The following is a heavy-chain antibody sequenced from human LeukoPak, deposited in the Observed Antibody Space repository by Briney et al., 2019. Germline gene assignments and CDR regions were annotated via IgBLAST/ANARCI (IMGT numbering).Heavy chain of an antibody. CDR1: GFTFSSYS. D-gene: IGHD3-10*01. Sequence: PGGSLRLSCAASGFTFSSYSMNWVRQAPGKGLEWVSYISSSSSTIYYADSVKGRFTISRDSAKNSLYLQMNSLRAEDTAVYYCARGLKGYGSGSYYIGHSLDYWGQGTLVTVSS. V-gene: IGHV3-48*01. CDR3: ARGLKGYGSGSYYIGHSLDY. CDR2: ISSSSSTI. J-gene: IGHJ4*02.